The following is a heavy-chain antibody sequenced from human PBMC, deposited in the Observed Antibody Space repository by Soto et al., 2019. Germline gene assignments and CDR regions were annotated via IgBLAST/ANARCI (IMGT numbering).Heavy chain of an antibody. CDR1: GGSISSNNW. D-gene: IGHD3-10*01. CDR2: IWHIGTT. CDR3: ARKVRGHFAS. Sequence: SETLSLTCAVSGGSISSNNWWSWVRQPPGKGLEWIGDIWHIGTTNYSPSLKSRLTVSVDKSKNQFSLRLRSVTAADTAVYFCARKVRGHFASWGQGTLVPVSS. V-gene: IGHV4-4*02. J-gene: IGHJ4*02.